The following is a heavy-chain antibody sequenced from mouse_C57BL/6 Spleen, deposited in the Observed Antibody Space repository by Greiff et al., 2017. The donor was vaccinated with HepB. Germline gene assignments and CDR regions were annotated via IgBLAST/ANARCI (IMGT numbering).Heavy chain of an antibody. CDR2: IDPEDGET. V-gene: IGHV14-2*01. Sequence: VQLQQSGAELVKPGASVKLSCTASGFNIKDYYMPWVKQRTEQGLEWIGRIDPEDGETKYAPKLQGKATITADTSSNTAYLQLSSLTSEDTAVYYCARPTSGSSYGYFDVWGTGTTVTVSS. J-gene: IGHJ1*03. CDR1: GFNIKDYY. D-gene: IGHD1-1*01. CDR3: ARPTSGSSYGYFDV.